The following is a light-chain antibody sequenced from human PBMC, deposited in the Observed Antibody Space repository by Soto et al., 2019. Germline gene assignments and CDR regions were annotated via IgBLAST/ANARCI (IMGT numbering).Light chain of an antibody. CDR1: QSVSSNY. J-gene: IGKJ4*01. Sequence: EIVLTQSPDILPLSPGERATLSCRASQSVSSNYLVWFQQKPGQAPRLVIYDASTRATGIPDRFSGSGSGTDFTLTISGLEPEDFAVYYCYQFGKAPLTFGGGTKVEIK. CDR3: YQFGKAPLT. V-gene: IGKV3-20*01. CDR2: DAS.